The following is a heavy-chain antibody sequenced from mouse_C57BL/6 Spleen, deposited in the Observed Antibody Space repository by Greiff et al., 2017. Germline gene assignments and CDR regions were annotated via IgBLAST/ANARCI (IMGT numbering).Heavy chain of an antibody. Sequence: QVQLQQSGAELARPGASVKLSCKASGYTFTSYGISWVKQRTGQGLEWIGEIYPRSGNTYYNEKFKGKATLTADKSSSTAYMELRSLTSEDSAVYFCVRVGYYGSSSGYFDYWGQGTTLTVSS. CDR2: IYPRSGNT. V-gene: IGHV1-81*01. CDR3: VRVGYYGSSSGYFDY. J-gene: IGHJ2*01. D-gene: IGHD1-1*01. CDR1: GYTFTSYG.